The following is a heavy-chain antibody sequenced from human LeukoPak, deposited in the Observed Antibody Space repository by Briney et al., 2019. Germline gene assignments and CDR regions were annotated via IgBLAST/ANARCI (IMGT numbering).Heavy chain of an antibody. CDR3: ARVAVHDYDFWSGYSYYFDY. V-gene: IGHV3-21*01. Sequence: GGSLRLSCAASGFTFSSYSMNWVRQAPGKGLEWVSSISSSGSYIYYADSVKGRFTISRDNAKDSLYLQMNSLRAEDTAVYYCARVAVHDYDFWSGYSYYFDYWGQGTLVTVSS. CDR2: ISSSGSYI. D-gene: IGHD3-3*01. CDR1: GFTFSSYS. J-gene: IGHJ4*02.